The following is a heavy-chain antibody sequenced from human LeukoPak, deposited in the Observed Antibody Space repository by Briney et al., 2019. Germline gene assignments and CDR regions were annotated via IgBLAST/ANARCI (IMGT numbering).Heavy chain of an antibody. V-gene: IGHV4-30-2*01. J-gene: IGHJ5*02. Sequence: SQTLSLTCTVSGGSISSGGYYWSWIRQPPGKGLEWIGYIFHTGNTYYNPSLKSRVTMSVDTSKNQFSLKLSSVTAADTAVYYCARSPGRGSGSYSNWFDPWGQGTLVTVSS. CDR3: ARSPGRGSGSYSNWFDP. CDR1: GGSISSGGYY. CDR2: IFHTGNT. D-gene: IGHD3-10*01.